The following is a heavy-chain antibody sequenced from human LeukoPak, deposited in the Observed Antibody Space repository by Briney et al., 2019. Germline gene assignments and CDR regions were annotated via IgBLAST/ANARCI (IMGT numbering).Heavy chain of an antibody. CDR2: IIPIFGTA. CDR1: GGTSSSYA. D-gene: IGHD4-23*01. V-gene: IGHV1-69*06. J-gene: IGHJ4*02. CDR3: ARERLRWGFDY. Sequence: SVKVSCKASGGTSSSYAISWVRQAPGQGLEWMGGIIPIFGTANYAQKFQGRVTITADKSTSTAYMELSSLRSEDTAVYYCARERLRWGFDYWGQGTLVTVSS.